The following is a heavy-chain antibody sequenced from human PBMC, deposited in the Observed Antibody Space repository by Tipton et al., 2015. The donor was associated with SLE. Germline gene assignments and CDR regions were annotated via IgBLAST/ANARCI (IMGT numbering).Heavy chain of an antibody. CDR1: GFSFSSYS. CDR2: ISSSSSYI. V-gene: IGHV3-21*01. CDR3: ARDKVGVTAFDY. D-gene: IGHD1-26*01. Sequence: GSLRLSCAASGFSFSSYSMNWVRQAPGKGLEWVSSISSSSSYIYYADSVKGRFTISRDNAKNSLYLQMNSLRAEDTAVFYCARDKVGVTAFDYWGQGTLVTVSS. J-gene: IGHJ4*02.